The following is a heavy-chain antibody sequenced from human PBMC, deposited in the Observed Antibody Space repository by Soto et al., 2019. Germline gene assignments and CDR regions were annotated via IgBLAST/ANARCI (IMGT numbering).Heavy chain of an antibody. CDR3: AGNVEGINIVLMVYATSYYYYGMDV. CDR1: GGTFSSYA. CDR2: IIPIFGTA. V-gene: IGHV1-69*01. D-gene: IGHD2-8*01. J-gene: IGHJ6*02. Sequence: QVQLVQSGAEVKKPGSSVKVSCKASGGTFSSYAISWVRQAPGQGLEWMGGIIPIFGTANYAQKFQGRVTITADESTSTAYMELSSLRSEDTSVYYCAGNVEGINIVLMVYATSYYYYGMDVWGQGTTVTVSS.